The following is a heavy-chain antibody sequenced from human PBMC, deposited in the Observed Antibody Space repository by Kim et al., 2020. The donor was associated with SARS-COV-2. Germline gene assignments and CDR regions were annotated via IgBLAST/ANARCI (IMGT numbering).Heavy chain of an antibody. CDR2: INHSGST. CDR3: ARGLYITMVRGVISPHYYYYGMDV. J-gene: IGHJ6*02. D-gene: IGHD3-10*01. CDR1: GGSFSGYY. Sequence: SETLSLTCAVYGGSFSGYYWSWIRQPPGKGLEWIGEINHSGSTNYNPSLKSRVTISVDTSKNQFSLKLSSVTAADTAVYYCARGLYITMVRGVISPHYYYYGMDVWGQGTTVTVSS. V-gene: IGHV4-34*01.